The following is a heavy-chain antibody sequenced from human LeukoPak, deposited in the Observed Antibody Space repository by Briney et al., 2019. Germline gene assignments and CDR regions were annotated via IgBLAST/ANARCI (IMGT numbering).Heavy chain of an antibody. J-gene: IGHJ3*01. CDR2: ISAYNGNT. D-gene: IGHD3-22*01. Sequence: ASVKVSCKASGYTFTSYGISWVRQAPGQGLEWMGWISAYNGNTNYAQKLQGRVTMTTDTSTSTAYMELRSLRSDDTAVYYCARDGHRRYHYDSSGREDAFDVWGQGTMVTVSS. CDR3: ARDGHRRYHYDSSGREDAFDV. CDR1: GYTFTSYG. V-gene: IGHV1-18*01.